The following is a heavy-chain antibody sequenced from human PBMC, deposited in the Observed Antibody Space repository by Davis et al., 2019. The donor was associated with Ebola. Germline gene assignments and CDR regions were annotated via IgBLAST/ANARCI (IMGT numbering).Heavy chain of an antibody. Sequence: GESLKISCAASGFTFSSYSMNWVRQAPGKGLEWVSSISSSSSTIYYADSVKGRFTISRDNAKNSLYLQMNSLRDEDTAVYYCARACILTGCDAFDIWGQGTMVTVSS. J-gene: IGHJ3*02. CDR2: ISSSSSTI. D-gene: IGHD3-9*01. CDR3: ARACILTGCDAFDI. V-gene: IGHV3-48*02. CDR1: GFTFSSYS.